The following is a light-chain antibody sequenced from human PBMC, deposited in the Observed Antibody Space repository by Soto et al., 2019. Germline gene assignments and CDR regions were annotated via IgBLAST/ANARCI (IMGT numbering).Light chain of an antibody. CDR3: NQYGSSPT. V-gene: IGKV3D-20*01. CDR2: DTS. CDR1: QSINSNY. Sequence: EIVLTQSPATLSLSPGERATLSCGASQSINSNYLAWYQQKPGLAPRLVIYDTSRRAPGIPYRLTGSGSETDFTLTISRLEPEASAIYYCNQYGSSPTFGQGTRLEIK. J-gene: IGKJ5*01.